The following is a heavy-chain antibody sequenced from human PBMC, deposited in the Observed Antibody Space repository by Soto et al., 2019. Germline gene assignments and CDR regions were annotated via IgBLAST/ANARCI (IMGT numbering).Heavy chain of an antibody. V-gene: IGHV3-23*01. J-gene: IGHJ4*02. CDR2: ISGSGGST. CDR3: AKDRSITIFGVDTPFDY. Sequence: GGSLRLSCAASGFTFSSYSMNWVRQAPGKGLEWVSAISGSGGSTYYADSVKGRFTISRDNSKNTLYLQMNSLRAEDTAVYYCAKDRSITIFGVDTPFDYWGQGTLVTVSS. D-gene: IGHD3-3*01. CDR1: GFTFSSYS.